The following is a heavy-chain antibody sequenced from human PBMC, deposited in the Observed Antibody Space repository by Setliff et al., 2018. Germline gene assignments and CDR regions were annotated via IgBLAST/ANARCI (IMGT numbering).Heavy chain of an antibody. CDR2: ISSGSGTI. V-gene: IGHV3-48*01. Sequence: PGGSLRLSCAASGFTFSSYGMNWVRQAPGKGLEWVSYISSGSGTIYYSNSVKGRFTISRDNAKNSLYLQMNSLRAENTAVYYCARDHRGRSTREDYWGQGTLGAVSS. CDR3: ARDHRGRSTREDY. J-gene: IGHJ4*02. CDR1: GFTFSSYG. D-gene: IGHD4-17*01.